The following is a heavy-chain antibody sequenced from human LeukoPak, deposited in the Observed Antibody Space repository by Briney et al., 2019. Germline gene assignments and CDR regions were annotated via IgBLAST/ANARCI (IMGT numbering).Heavy chain of an antibody. CDR1: GFTFSSYG. V-gene: IGHV3-30*18. CDR2: ISYDGSNK. CDR3: AKITKATTPNY. Sequence: GGPLRLSCAASGFTFSSYGMHWVRQAPGKGLEWVAVISYDGSNKYYADSVKGRFSISRDNSKNTVYLQMSDLRAEDTAVYYCAKITKATTPNYWGQGTLVTVSS. J-gene: IGHJ4*02. D-gene: IGHD4-17*01.